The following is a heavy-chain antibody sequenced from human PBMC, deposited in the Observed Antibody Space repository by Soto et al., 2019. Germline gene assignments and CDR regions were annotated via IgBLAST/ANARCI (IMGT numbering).Heavy chain of an antibody. V-gene: IGHV1-8*01. CDR3: ARASLRYRYFDY. Sequence: ASVKVSCKASGYTFTSYDINWVRQATGQGLEWMGWMNPNSGNTGYAQKFQGRVTMTRNTSISTAYMELSSLRSEDTAVYYCARASLRYRYFDYWGQGNLVTVSS. CDR2: MNPNSGNT. D-gene: IGHD2-2*02. J-gene: IGHJ4*02. CDR1: GYTFTSYD.